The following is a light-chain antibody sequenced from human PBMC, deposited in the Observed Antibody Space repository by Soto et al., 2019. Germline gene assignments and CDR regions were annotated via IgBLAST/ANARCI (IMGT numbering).Light chain of an antibody. J-gene: IGLJ3*02. CDR1: SGSVSPSHY. Sequence: QAVVTQEPSFSVSPGGTVTLTCALSSGSVSPSHYPGRYQQTPGQPPRALIYSTNSRSSGVPDRFSGSILGNKAALTITGAQADDESDYYCVLYMGRGVSLFGGGTKLTVL. CDR3: VLYMGRGVSL. CDR2: STN. V-gene: IGLV8-61*01.